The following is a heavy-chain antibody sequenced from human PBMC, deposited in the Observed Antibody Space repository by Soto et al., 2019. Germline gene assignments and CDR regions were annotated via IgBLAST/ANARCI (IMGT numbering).Heavy chain of an antibody. Sequence: GGSLRLSCTASGFTFGDYAMSWFRQAPGKGLEWVGFIRSKAYGGTTEYAASVKGRFTISRDDSKSIAYLQMNSLKTEDTAVYYCTRDIVAAGYYYYYMDVWGKGTTVTVSS. D-gene: IGHD5-12*01. J-gene: IGHJ6*03. CDR3: TRDIVAAGYYYYYMDV. CDR2: IRSKAYGGTT. V-gene: IGHV3-49*03. CDR1: GFTFGDYA.